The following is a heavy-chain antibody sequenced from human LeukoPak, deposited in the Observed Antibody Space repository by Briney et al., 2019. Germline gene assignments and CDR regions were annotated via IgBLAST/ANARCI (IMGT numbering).Heavy chain of an antibody. V-gene: IGHV4-39*01. CDR2: IYNNGDT. CDR1: GGSISTSNYY. CDR3: GRSMYYYDSSGYYSDY. D-gene: IGHD3-22*01. Sequence: SETLSLTCTVSGGSISTSNYYWGWIRQPPGKGLEWIGSIYNNGDTYDNPSLKSRVTISVDTSKNQFSLKLSSVTAADTAVYYCGRSMYYYDSSGYYSDYWGQGTLATVSS. J-gene: IGHJ4*02.